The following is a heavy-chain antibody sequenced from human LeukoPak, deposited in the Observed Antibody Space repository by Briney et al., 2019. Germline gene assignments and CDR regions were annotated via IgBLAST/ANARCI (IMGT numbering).Heavy chain of an antibody. D-gene: IGHD6-13*01. Sequence: GGSLRLSCAASGFTFSSYAMSWVRQAPGKGREWVSAISGSGGSTYYADSVKGRFTISRDNSKNTLYLQMNSLRAEDTAVYYCAKAKHSSSWIDYWGQGTLVTVSS. V-gene: IGHV3-23*01. CDR3: AKAKHSSSWIDY. CDR1: GFTFSSYA. CDR2: ISGSGGST. J-gene: IGHJ4*02.